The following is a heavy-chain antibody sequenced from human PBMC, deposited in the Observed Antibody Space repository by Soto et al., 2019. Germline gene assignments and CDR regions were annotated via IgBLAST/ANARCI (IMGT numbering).Heavy chain of an antibody. J-gene: IGHJ5*02. Sequence: SETLSLTCTVSGGSISSYYWSWIRQPPGKGLEWIGYMYYSGSTNYNPSLKSRVTISVDTSKNQFFLKLRSVTAADTAVYYCARHLGYCSSTSCYPYFDPWGQGTLVTVSS. D-gene: IGHD2-2*01. CDR2: MYYSGST. CDR1: GGSISSYY. V-gene: IGHV4-59*01. CDR3: ARHLGYCSSTSCYPYFDP.